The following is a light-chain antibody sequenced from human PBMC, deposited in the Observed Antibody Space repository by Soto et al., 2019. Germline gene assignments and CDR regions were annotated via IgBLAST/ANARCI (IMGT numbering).Light chain of an antibody. CDR1: QSVSNW. Sequence: DIQMTQSPSTLSASVGDRVTITCRASQSVSNWLAWYQQKPGKAPRLLISKASKLESGVPSRFTGSGYGTEFNLTISSLQPDDFATYYCQQYKDCPFTFGPGAKVGVK. J-gene: IGKJ3*01. V-gene: IGKV1-5*03. CDR2: KAS. CDR3: QQYKDCPFT.